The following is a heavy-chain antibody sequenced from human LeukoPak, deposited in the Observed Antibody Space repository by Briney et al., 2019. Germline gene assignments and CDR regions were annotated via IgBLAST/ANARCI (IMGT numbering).Heavy chain of an antibody. D-gene: IGHD2-21*02. V-gene: IGHV3-21*01. CDR2: ISSSSSYI. Sequence: GGSLRLSCAASGFTFSSYSMNWVRQAPGKGLEWVSSISSSSSYIYYADSVKSRFTISRDNAKNSLYLQMNSLRAEDTAVYYCASMAYCGGDCHNWFDPWGQGTLVTVSS. CDR1: GFTFSSYS. CDR3: ASMAYCGGDCHNWFDP. J-gene: IGHJ5*02.